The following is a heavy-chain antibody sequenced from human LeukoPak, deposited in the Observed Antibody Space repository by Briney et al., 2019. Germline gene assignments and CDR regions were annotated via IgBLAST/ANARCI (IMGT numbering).Heavy chain of an antibody. J-gene: IGHJ3*02. D-gene: IGHD6-13*01. Sequence: PGRSLRLSCAASGFTFSSYAMHWVRQAPGKGLEWVAVIPYDGSNKYYADSVKGRFTISRDNSKNTLYLQMNSLRAEDTAVYYCARVGSSRVNDAFDIWGQGTMVTVSS. CDR3: ARVGSSRVNDAFDI. V-gene: IGHV3-30*04. CDR1: GFTFSSYA. CDR2: IPYDGSNK.